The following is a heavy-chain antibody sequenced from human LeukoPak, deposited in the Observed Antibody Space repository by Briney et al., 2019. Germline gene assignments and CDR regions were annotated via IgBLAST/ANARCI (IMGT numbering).Heavy chain of an antibody. V-gene: IGHV3-7*01. D-gene: IGHD2-15*01. CDR3: ARSRIGYYYYYMDV. Sequence: GGSLRLSCAASGFTFSHYWMSWVRQAPGKGLEWVANIKQDGSEKYYVDSVKGRFIISRDNAKNSLYLQMNSLRAGDTAVYYCARSRIGYYYYYMDVWGKGTTVTVSS. CDR2: IKQDGSEK. J-gene: IGHJ6*03. CDR1: GFTFSHYW.